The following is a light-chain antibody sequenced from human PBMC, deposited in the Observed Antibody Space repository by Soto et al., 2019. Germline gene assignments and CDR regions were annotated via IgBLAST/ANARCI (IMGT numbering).Light chain of an antibody. V-gene: IGKV3-11*01. CDR1: QSVSSY. CDR3: QQRSNWPRT. Sequence: EIALTQSPATLSLSPGEKATISCRASQSVSSYLAWYQQKPGQAPRLLIYDASNRATGIPARFSGSGSGTDFTLTISSLEPEDFAVYYCQQRSNWPRTFGQGTKVDIK. CDR2: DAS. J-gene: IGKJ1*01.